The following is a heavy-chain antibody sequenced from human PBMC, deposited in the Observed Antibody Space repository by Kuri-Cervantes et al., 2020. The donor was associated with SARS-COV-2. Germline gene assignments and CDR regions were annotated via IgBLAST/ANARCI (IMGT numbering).Heavy chain of an antibody. CDR2: VYSSGGT. J-gene: IGHJ6*02. Sequence: SETLSLTCTLSGGSISGYYWSWIRQSAGKGLEFIGRVYSSGGTNYNPSLKSRVTMSIDTAKNQVSLRLTSVTAADTAVYYCARGILGDDSVHYGMDVWGQGTSVTVSS. CDR1: GGSISGYY. V-gene: IGHV4-4*07. D-gene: IGHD3-16*01. CDR3: ARGILGDDSVHYGMDV.